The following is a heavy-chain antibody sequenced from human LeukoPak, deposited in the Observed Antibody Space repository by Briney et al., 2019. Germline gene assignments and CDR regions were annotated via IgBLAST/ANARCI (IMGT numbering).Heavy chain of an antibody. CDR3: ARDEDYGINFDY. Sequence: GGSLRLSCAASGFTFSSYEMNWVRQAPGMGLEWVSYISSSGSTIYYADSVKGRFTISRDNAKNSLYLQMNSLRAEDTAVYYCARDEDYGINFDYWGQGSLVTVSS. CDR2: ISSSGSTI. CDR1: GFTFSSYE. V-gene: IGHV3-48*03. J-gene: IGHJ4*02. D-gene: IGHD4-17*01.